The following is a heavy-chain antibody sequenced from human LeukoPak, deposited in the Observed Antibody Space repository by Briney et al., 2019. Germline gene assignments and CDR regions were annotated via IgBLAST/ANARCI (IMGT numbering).Heavy chain of an antibody. V-gene: IGHV1-2*02. CDR2: ISPNSGGT. J-gene: IGHJ6*03. CDR1: GYTFTGYY. Sequence: ASVKVSCKASGYTFTGYYMHWVRQAPGQGLGWMGWISPNSGGTNYAQKFQGRVTMTRDTSISTAYMELSRLRSDDTAVYYCARDTTGGIAVAGLNYYYYYYMDVWGKGTTVTISS. D-gene: IGHD6-19*01. CDR3: ARDTTGGIAVAGLNYYYYYYMDV.